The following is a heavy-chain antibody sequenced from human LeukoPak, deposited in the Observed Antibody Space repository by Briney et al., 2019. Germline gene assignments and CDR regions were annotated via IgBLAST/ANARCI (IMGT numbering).Heavy chain of an antibody. CDR1: GYSFTSYW. J-gene: IGHJ5*02. CDR3: ARRSPTDWFDP. Sequence: GESLKISCKGSGYSFTSYWIGWVRQMPGKGLEWMGIIFPGDSDTRYSPSFQGQVTISADKSISTAYLQWSSLKASDTAIYYCARRSPTDWFDPWGQGTLVTVSS. V-gene: IGHV5-51*01. CDR2: IFPGDSDT.